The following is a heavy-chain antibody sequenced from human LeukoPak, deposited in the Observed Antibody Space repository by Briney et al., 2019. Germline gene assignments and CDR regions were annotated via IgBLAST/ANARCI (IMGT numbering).Heavy chain of an antibody. J-gene: IGHJ4*02. D-gene: IGHD3-9*01. CDR1: GGSISSYY. CDR2: IYTSGST. V-gene: IGHV4-4*07. Sequence: PSETLSLTCTVSGGSISSYYWSWIRQPAGKGLEWIGRIYTSGSTNYNPSLKSRVTMSVDTSKNQFSLKLSSVTAADTAVYYCARGYYDILTGYAYYFDYWGQGILVTVSS. CDR3: ARGYYDILTGYAYYFDY.